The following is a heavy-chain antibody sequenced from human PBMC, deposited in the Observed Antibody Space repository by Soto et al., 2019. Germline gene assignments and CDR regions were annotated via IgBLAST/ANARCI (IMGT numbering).Heavy chain of an antibody. CDR2: IYYSGST. D-gene: IGHD2-2*01. Sequence: QVQLQESGPGLVKPSQTLSLTCTVSGGSISSGGYYWSWIRQHPGKGLEWIGHIYYSGSTYYNPSLKGRVTTSLDTSQNQSSLELSSGTAAATAVYYCAREGEYCSSTSCYAPFDYWGQGTLVTVSS. CDR1: GGSISSGGYY. CDR3: AREGEYCSSTSCYAPFDY. J-gene: IGHJ4*02. V-gene: IGHV4-31*03.